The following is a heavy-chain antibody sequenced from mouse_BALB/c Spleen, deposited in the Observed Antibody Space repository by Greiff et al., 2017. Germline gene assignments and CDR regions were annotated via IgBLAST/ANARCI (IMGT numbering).Heavy chain of an antibody. CDR1: GFTFSSYA. CDR2: ISSGGSYT. D-gene: IGHD3-3*01. Sequence: EVHLVESGGGLVKPGGSLKLSCAASGFTFSSYAMSWVRQSPEKRLEWVAEISSGGSYTYYPDTVSGRFTISRDNAKNTLYLEMSSLMSEDTAMCYCARGGLPWYFDVWGAGTTVTVSS. J-gene: IGHJ1*01. V-gene: IGHV5-9-4*01. CDR3: ARGGLPWYFDV.